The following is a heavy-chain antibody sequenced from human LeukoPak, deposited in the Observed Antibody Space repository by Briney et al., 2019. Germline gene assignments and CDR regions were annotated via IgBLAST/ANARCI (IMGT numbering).Heavy chain of an antibody. D-gene: IGHD3-3*01. CDR2: ISYDGSNK. CDR1: GFTFSSYA. J-gene: IGHJ4*02. Sequence: GGSLRLSCAASGFTFSSYAMHWVRQAPGKGLEWVAVISYDGSNKYYADSVKGRFTISRDNSKNTLYLQMNSLRAEDTAVYYCAREPGGEYCDLWSGYYTSTYYFDYWGQGTLVTVSS. CDR3: AREPGGEYCDLWSGYYTSTYYFDY. V-gene: IGHV3-30-3*01.